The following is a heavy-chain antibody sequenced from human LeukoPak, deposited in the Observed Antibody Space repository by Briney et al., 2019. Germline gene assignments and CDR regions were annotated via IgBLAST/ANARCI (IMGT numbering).Heavy chain of an antibody. CDR3: ARGEDSSSWYDYYGMDV. CDR2: INPNSGST. D-gene: IGHD6-13*01. J-gene: IGHJ6*02. Sequence: GASVKLSRKASAYAFTCYYIHWVRHAPGQGLGRKWLINPNSGSTNYAQKTQYRVTMNRDTSISTDYMEISRQRSDDTAVYYCARGEDSSSWYDYYGMDVWGQGTTVTVSS. V-gene: IGHV1-2*02. CDR1: AYAFTCYY.